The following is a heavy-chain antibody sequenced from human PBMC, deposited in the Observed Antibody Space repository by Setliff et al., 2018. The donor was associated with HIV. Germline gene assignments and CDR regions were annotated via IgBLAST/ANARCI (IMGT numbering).Heavy chain of an antibody. CDR2: IYYSGTT. CDR3: ARELDNSDNSDPFDV. V-gene: IGHV4-39*02. Sequence: PSETLSLTCSVSGDSIRNSRDYWGWIRQPPGEGLEWIGNIYYSGTTYYSPSLNSRVTISVDRSRNHFSLRLSAVTAADTAVYYCARELDNSDNSDPFDVWGQGTMVTVSS. D-gene: IGHD4-4*01. J-gene: IGHJ3*01. CDR1: GDSIRNSRDY.